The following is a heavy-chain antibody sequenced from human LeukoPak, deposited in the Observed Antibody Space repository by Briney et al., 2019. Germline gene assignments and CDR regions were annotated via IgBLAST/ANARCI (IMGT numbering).Heavy chain of an antibody. Sequence: SGPTLAKPTQTLTLTCTFSGFSLSTSGVGVGWIRQPPGKALEWLALIYWNDDKRYSPSLKSRLTITKDTSKNQVVLTMTNMDPVDTATYYCAHSRRDGYNFGYWGQGTLVTVSS. D-gene: IGHD5-24*01. CDR1: GFSLSTSGVG. J-gene: IGHJ4*02. CDR2: IYWNDDK. CDR3: AHSRRDGYNFGY. V-gene: IGHV2-5*01.